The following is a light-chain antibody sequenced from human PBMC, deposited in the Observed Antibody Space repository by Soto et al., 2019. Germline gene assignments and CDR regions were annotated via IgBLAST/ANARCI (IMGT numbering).Light chain of an antibody. CDR1: SSDVGGYNY. CDR3: SSYTSSNTLWV. CDR2: EVS. Sequence: HSALTQPASVSGSPGQSITISCTGTSSDVGGYNYVSWYQHHPGKAPKLMIYEVSNRPSGVSNRFSGSKSGNTASLTISGLQAEDEADYYCSSYTSSNTLWVFGGGTKLTVL. J-gene: IGLJ3*02. V-gene: IGLV2-14*01.